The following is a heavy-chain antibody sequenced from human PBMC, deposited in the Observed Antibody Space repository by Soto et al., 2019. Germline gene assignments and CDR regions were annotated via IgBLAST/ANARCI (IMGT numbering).Heavy chain of an antibody. V-gene: IGHV4-59*01. Sequence: QVQLQESGPGLVKPSETLSLTCAVSGDSISTYYCMWIRQPPGKGLESIGYLYYGRSANYNPSLKSRVPLSVDTSTHQCSLTLRSMTAADTAVYYCALRSMAVVPEYWGQGTLVTVSS. CDR1: GDSISTYY. CDR2: LYYGRSA. CDR3: ALRSMAVVPEY. D-gene: IGHD3-22*01. J-gene: IGHJ4*02.